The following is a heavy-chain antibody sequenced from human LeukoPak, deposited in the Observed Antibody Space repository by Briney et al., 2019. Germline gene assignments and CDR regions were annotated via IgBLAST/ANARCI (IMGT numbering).Heavy chain of an antibody. J-gene: IGHJ4*02. V-gene: IGHV1-69*13. CDR2: IIPIFGTA. D-gene: IGHD6-13*01. CDR3: AVEQQLGQPKPYYFDY. Sequence: SVKVSCKASGGTFSSYAISWVRQAPGQGLEWMGGIIPIFGTANYAQKFQGRVTITADESTSTAYMELSSLRSEDTAVYYCAVEQQLGQPKPYYFDYWGQGTLVTVSS. CDR1: GGTFSSYA.